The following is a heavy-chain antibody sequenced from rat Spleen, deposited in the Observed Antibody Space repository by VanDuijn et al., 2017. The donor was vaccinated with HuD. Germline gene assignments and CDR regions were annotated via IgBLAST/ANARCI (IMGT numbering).Heavy chain of an antibody. CDR1: GFTFSDYY. D-gene: IGHD4-3*01. Sequence: EVQLVESGGGLVQPGRSMKLSCAASGFTFSDYYMAWVRQAPKKGLEWVASISYDGRSTFYRDSVRDRFTISRDNAKSILYLQMDNLKSEDTATYYCARHGRGERTYYYVMDVWGQGASVTVSS. J-gene: IGHJ4*01. V-gene: IGHV5-22*01. CDR3: ARHGRGERTYYYVMDV. CDR2: ISYDGRST.